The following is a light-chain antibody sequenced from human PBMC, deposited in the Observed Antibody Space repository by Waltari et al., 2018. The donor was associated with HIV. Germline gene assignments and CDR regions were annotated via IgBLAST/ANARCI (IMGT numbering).Light chain of an antibody. J-gene: IGKJ4*01. CDR3: QERSNWPALT. CDR1: QSVRSY. Sequence: EIVLTQSPATLSLSPGERASLSCRASQSVRSYLAWYQQKPGQAPRLLIYQASTRATGIPARFSGSWSGTDFTLTISSLEPEDFAVYYCQERSNWPALTFGGGTKVEIK. CDR2: QAS. V-gene: IGKV3-11*01.